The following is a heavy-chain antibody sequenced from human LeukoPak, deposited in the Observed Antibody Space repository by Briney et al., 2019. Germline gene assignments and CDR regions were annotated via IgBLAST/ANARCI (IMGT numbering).Heavy chain of an antibody. D-gene: IGHD3/OR15-3a*01. Sequence: GASVKVSCKASGYTFTGYYMPWVRQAPGQGLEWMGWINPNSGGTNYAQKFQGRVTMTRDTSISTAYMELSRLRFDDTAVYYCARSEDFGLQIDYWGQGTLVTVSS. CDR2: INPNSGGT. CDR1: GYTFTGYY. J-gene: IGHJ4*02. V-gene: IGHV1-2*02. CDR3: ARSEDFGLQIDY.